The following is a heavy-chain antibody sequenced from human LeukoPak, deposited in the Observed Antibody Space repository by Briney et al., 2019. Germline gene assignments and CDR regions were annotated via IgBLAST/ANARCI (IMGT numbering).Heavy chain of an antibody. Sequence: GGSLRLSCAASGFTFSSYWMHWVRQAPGKGLVWVSRINSDGSSTSYADSVKGRFTISRDNAKNSLYLQMNSLRAEDTALYHCARGGGSGSEHYYYYYMDVWGKGTTVTISS. CDR3: ARGGGSGSEHYYYYYMDV. V-gene: IGHV3-74*01. D-gene: IGHD3-10*01. CDR1: GFTFSSYW. CDR2: INSDGSST. J-gene: IGHJ6*03.